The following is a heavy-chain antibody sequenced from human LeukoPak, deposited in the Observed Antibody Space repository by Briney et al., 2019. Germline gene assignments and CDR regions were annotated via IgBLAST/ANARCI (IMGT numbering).Heavy chain of an antibody. CDR3: ARHLYDEFFLE. CDR1: GGSFSGYY. Sequence: SETLSLTCAVYGGSFSGYYWSWIRQPPGKGLEWIGEINHSGSTNYNPSLKSRITISKDMSKNQVSLKLTSVTAADAAVYYCARHLYDEFFLEWGQGTLVAVSS. CDR2: INHSGST. V-gene: IGHV4-34*01. D-gene: IGHD2/OR15-2a*01. J-gene: IGHJ1*01.